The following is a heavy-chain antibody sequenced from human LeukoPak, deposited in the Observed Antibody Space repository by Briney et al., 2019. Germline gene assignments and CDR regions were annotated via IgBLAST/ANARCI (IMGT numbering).Heavy chain of an antibody. CDR3: ARVDSSSWYSHGDEYFQH. J-gene: IGHJ1*01. CDR1: GYTFTSYG. CDR2: ISAYNGNT. Sequence: ASVKVSCKASGYTFTSYGISWVRQAPGQGLEWMGWISAYNGNTNYAQKFQGRVTMTTDTSTSTAYMELRSLRSDGTAVYYCARVDSSSWYSHGDEYFQHWGQGTLVTVSS. V-gene: IGHV1-18*01. D-gene: IGHD6-13*01.